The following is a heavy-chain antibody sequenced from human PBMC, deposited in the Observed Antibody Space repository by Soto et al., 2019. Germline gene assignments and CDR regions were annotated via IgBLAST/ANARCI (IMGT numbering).Heavy chain of an antibody. D-gene: IGHD2-21*02. J-gene: IGHJ6*02. CDR1: GDSISSYY. Sequence: QVRLQESGPGLVKPSETLSLTCSVSGDSISSYYWSWIRQPPGNGLEWIGYMYNTGSTIYNPSLKSRVTISVDTSKNQFSLKLNSVTAADTAVYYCARDLWGYCGADCYPLDVWGQGTTVTVSS. CDR2: MYNTGST. CDR3: ARDLWGYCGADCYPLDV. V-gene: IGHV4-59*01.